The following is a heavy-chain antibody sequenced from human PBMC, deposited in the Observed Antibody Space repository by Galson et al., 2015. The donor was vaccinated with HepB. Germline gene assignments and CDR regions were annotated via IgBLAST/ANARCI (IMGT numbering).Heavy chain of an antibody. Sequence: ETLSLTCNVSGDSITNYSWCWIRQPAGKGLEWIGRIHSGGVTNYNPSLKSRVAMSVDASRNQISLKLSSVTAADTAIYFCARRDSSAWYFDLWGQGTRVTVSS. CDR2: IHSGGVT. CDR1: GDSITNYS. D-gene: IGHD3-22*01. V-gene: IGHV4-4*07. J-gene: IGHJ4*02. CDR3: ARRDSSAWYFDL.